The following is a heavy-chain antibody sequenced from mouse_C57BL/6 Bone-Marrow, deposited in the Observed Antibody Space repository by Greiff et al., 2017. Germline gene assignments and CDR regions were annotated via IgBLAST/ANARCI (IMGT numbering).Heavy chain of an antibody. CDR2: ISSGSSTI. V-gene: IGHV5-17*01. CDR1: GFTFSDYG. CDR3: ARPEYGNYGFAY. J-gene: IGHJ3*01. D-gene: IGHD2-10*02. Sequence: EVKVVESGGGLVKPGGSLKLSCAASGFTFSDYGMHWVRQAPEKGLEWVAYISSGSSTIYYADTVKGRFTISRDNAKNTLFLQMTSRRSEDTAMYYCARPEYGNYGFAYWGQGTLVTVSA.